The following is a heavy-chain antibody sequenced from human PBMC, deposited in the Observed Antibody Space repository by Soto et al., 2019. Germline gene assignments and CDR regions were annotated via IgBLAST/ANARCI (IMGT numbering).Heavy chain of an antibody. J-gene: IGHJ6*02. D-gene: IGHD3-3*01. Sequence: PSETLSLTCTVSGGSISSYYWSWIRQPPGKGLEWIGYIYYSGSTNYNPSLKSRVTISVDTSKNQFSLKLSSVTAADTAVYYCARSLTYYDFWSGYYPPPPPDVWGQGTTVTVSS. CDR3: ARSLTYYDFWSGYYPPPPPDV. CDR1: GGSISSYY. CDR2: IYYSGST. V-gene: IGHV4-59*01.